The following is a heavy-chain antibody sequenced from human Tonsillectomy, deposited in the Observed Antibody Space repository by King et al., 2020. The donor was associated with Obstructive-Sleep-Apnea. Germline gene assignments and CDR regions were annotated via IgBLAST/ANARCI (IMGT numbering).Heavy chain of an antibody. CDR3: AGLSDYDSPPDWFDP. D-gene: IGHD3-22*01. Sequence: VQLQESGPGLVKPSETLSLTCTVSGGSINGYCWSWIRQSPGKGLEWIGYIFSSGSTDYNPSLKSRLTISVDTFKNQFSLKLSSVTAADTAVYYCAGLSDYDSPPDWFDPWGQGTPVIVSS. J-gene: IGHJ5*02. CDR2: IFSSGST. V-gene: IGHV4-59*08. CDR1: GGSINGYC.